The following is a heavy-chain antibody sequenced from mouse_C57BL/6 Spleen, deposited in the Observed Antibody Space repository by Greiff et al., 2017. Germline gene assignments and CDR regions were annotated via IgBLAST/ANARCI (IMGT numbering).Heavy chain of an antibody. D-gene: IGHD1-1*01. Sequence: EVMLVESGGGLVQPKGSLKLSCAASGFSFNTYAMNWVRQAPGKGLEWVARIRSKSNNYATYYADSVKDRFTISRDDSESMLYLQMNNLKTEDTAMYYCVRRGYYGNYARDYWGQGTSVTVSS. CDR2: IRSKSNNYAT. J-gene: IGHJ4*01. CDR3: VRRGYYGNYARDY. CDR1: GFSFNTYA. V-gene: IGHV10-1*01.